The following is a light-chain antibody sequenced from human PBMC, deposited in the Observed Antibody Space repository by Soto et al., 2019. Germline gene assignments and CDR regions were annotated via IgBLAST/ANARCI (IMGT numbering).Light chain of an antibody. CDR2: GAS. J-gene: IGKJ1*01. CDR3: QQCSLYSWT. V-gene: IGKV3-15*01. CDR1: QSVRTH. Sequence: EIVMTQSPATLSVSPGETVTLSCRASQSVRTHLAWYQHKPGQSPRLLIYGASNRAAGFPARFSGSGSGTEFTLTSSSLQSEDVATYYCQQCSLYSWTFGQGTKVDIK.